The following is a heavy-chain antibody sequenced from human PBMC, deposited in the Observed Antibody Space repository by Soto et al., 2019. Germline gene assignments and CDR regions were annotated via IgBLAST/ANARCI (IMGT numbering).Heavy chain of an antibody. V-gene: IGHV1-8*01. CDR3: ARGGVVVVVAATGPLKEYHYGLDV. D-gene: IGHD2-15*01. CDR2: MNPKSGNT. J-gene: IGHJ6*02. Sequence: QVQLVQSGAEVKKPGASVKVSCKASGYTFTSSDINWVRQATGQGLEWMGWMNPKSGNTGYAQKSQGRVTMTRNTSIRTAYMELSSLRSEDTAVYYCARGGVVVVVAATGPLKEYHYGLDVWGQGTTVTVSS. CDR1: GYTFTSSD.